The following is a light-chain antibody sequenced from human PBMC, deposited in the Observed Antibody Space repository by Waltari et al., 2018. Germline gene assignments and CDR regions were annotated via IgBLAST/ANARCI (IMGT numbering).Light chain of an antibody. Sequence: VLTQSPPTLSLSPEERSTLSCRGSQSLTKRYLAWYQQKPGQAPRLVIYGAASRAAGIPDRFSGSGSGTDVTLTISRLEPDEFAVYYGQQYGGSIMYTFGQGTKLEIK. CDR2: GAA. J-gene: IGKJ2*01. CDR1: QSLTKRY. CDR3: QQYGGSIMYT. V-gene: IGKV3-20*01.